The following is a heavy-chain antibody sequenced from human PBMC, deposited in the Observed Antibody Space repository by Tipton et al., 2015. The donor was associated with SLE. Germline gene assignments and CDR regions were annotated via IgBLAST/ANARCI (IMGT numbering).Heavy chain of an antibody. Sequence: QSGPEVKKPGASVKVSCKASGYSFTSYGITWVRQAPGQGLEWMGWISTYNGNTNSAQKFQGRATMTTDTSTNTAYMDLRNLRSDDTAMYYCAIDRGASSGGWFVGAIGYWGQGTLVTVSS. J-gene: IGHJ4*02. CDR3: AIDRGASSGGWFVGAIGY. CDR1: GYSFTSYG. D-gene: IGHD2-15*01. V-gene: IGHV1-18*01. CDR2: ISTYNGNT.